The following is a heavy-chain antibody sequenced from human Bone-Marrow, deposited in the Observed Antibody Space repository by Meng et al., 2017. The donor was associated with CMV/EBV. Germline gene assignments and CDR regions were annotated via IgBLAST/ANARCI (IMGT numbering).Heavy chain of an antibody. Sequence: GESLKISCTASGFTFGDHAMSWVRQAPGKGLEWVGFIRSKAYGGTTEYAASVKGRFTISRDDSKSIAYLQMNSLKTEDTAVYYCTRVSGYCSSTSCSAWRYYFDYWGQGTLVTVSS. D-gene: IGHD2-2*01. V-gene: IGHV3-49*04. CDR3: TRVSGYCSSTSCSAWRYYFDY. CDR1: GFTFGDHA. J-gene: IGHJ4*02. CDR2: IRSKAYGGTT.